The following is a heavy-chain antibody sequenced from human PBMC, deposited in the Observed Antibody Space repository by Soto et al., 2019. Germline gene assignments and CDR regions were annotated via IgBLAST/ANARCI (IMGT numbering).Heavy chain of an antibody. Sequence: EVQLVESGGGLIQPGGSLKLSCAASGFTVGNNYMSWVRQAPGKGLEWVSLIYSTGTTKYADSVKGRFTVSRDNAKYTLYIQLNSLRAEDTDVYYCAKDGRGSGSHYNSFGYWGQGTLVTVSS. CDR2: IYSTGTT. V-gene: IGHV3-53*01. D-gene: IGHD3-10*01. CDR3: AKDGRGSGSHYNSFGY. CDR1: GFTVGNNY. J-gene: IGHJ4*02.